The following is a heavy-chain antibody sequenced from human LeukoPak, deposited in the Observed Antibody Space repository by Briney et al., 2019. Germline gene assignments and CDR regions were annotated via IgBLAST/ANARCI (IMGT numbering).Heavy chain of an antibody. CDR1: GFTFSSYW. Sequence: GESLKISCAASGFTFSSYWMSWVRQDPGKGLEWVANIKQDGSEKYYVGSVKGRFTISRDNAKNSLYLQMNSLRAEDTAVYYCARARRYLGYCSGGSCYGYFDYWGQGTLVTVSS. CDR3: ARARRYLGYCSGGSCYGYFDY. J-gene: IGHJ4*02. V-gene: IGHV3-7*01. CDR2: IKQDGSEK. D-gene: IGHD2-15*01.